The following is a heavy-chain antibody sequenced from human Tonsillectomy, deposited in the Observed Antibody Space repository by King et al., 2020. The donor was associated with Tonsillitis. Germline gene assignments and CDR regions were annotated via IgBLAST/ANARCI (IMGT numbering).Heavy chain of an antibody. CDR3: AVIVPAAIPDY. J-gene: IGHJ4*02. Sequence: VQLVESGGGVVQPGRSLRLSCAASGFTFSSYAIHWVRQAPGKGLEWVAVISYDGTNKYYGDSVKGRFTISRDDSKNTLYLQMNSLRLEDTAVYYCAVIVPAAIPDYWGQGNLVTVSS. CDR1: GFTFSSYA. V-gene: IGHV3-30*01. CDR2: ISYDGTNK. D-gene: IGHD2-2*01.